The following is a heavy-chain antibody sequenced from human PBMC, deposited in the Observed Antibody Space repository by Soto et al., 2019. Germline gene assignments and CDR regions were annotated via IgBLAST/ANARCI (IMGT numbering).Heavy chain of an antibody. CDR3: AKARRAGGNYGFYSDF. CDR1: GFTFSSYG. V-gene: IGHV3-23*01. D-gene: IGHD1-7*01. Sequence: EVQLLESGGGLVQPGGSLRLSCAASGFTFSSYGMTWVRQAPGKGLEWVSFSSATGAGTYYADSVKGRFTISSDNSKNTLYLQMTSLRADDTAVYYCAKARRAGGNYGFYSDFWGQGALVIVSS. CDR2: SSATGAGT. J-gene: IGHJ4*02.